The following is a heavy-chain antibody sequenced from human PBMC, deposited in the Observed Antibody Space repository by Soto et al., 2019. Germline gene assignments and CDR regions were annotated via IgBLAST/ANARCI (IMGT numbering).Heavy chain of an antibody. CDR1: GFTFSSYG. J-gene: IGHJ6*03. CDR3: ARAAYPYCSSTSCQMDDGYYYYMDV. Sequence: GGSLRLSCAASGFTFSSYGMHWVRQAPGKGLEWVAVIWYDGSNKYYADSVKGRFTISRDNSKNTLYLQMNGLRAEDTAVYYCARAAYPYCSSTSCQMDDGYYYYMDVWGKGTTVTVSS. CDR2: IWYDGSNK. V-gene: IGHV3-33*01. D-gene: IGHD2-2*01.